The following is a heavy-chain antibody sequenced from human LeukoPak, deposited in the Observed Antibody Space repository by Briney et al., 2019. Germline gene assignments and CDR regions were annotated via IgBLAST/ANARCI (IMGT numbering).Heavy chain of an antibody. J-gene: IGHJ5*02. CDR3: ARGLRIQLWLQLGWFDP. CDR2: INHSGST. CDR1: GGSFSGYY. V-gene: IGHV4-34*01. D-gene: IGHD5-18*01. Sequence: PSETLSLTCAVYGGSFSGYYWSWIRQPPGKGLEWIGEINHSGSTNYNPSLESRVTISVDTSKNQFSLKLSSVTAADTAVYYCARGLRIQLWLQLGWFDPWGQGTLVTVSS.